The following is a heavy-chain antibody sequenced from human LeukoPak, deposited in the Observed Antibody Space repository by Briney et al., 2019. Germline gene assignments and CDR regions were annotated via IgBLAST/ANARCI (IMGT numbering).Heavy chain of an antibody. J-gene: IGHJ5*02. V-gene: IGHV3-23*01. Sequence: PGGSLRLSCAASGFTFSDYYMSWIRQAPGKGLEWVSAISGSGGSTYYADSVKGRSTISRDNSKNTLYLQMNSLRAEDTAVYYCAKDFVIGESWGQGTLVTVSS. CDR2: ISGSGGST. CDR1: GFTFSDYY. CDR3: AKDFVIGES. D-gene: IGHD3-10*01.